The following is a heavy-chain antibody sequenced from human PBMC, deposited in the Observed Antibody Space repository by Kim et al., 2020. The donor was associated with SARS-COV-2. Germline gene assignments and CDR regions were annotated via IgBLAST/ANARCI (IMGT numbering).Heavy chain of an antibody. CDR1: GFSLSTSGVG. J-gene: IGHJ4*02. Sequence: SGPTLVKPTQTLTLTCTFSGFSLSTSGVGVGWICQPQGKAWEWLAPFYWVVDKRYSPSLKSSPTITKDTSKNQVVLTMTNMDPVDTATYYCAHTRAYFDYCGQGTLSTVSS. CDR3: AHTRAYFDY. V-gene: IGHV2-5*02. CDR2: FYWVVDK.